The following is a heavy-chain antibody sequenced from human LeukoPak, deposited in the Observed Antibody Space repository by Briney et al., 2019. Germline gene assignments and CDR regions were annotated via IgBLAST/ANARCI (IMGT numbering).Heavy chain of an antibody. CDR1: GFTFSSYW. CDR2: INSDGSTT. CDR3: AREDYGDYHLDY. D-gene: IGHD4-17*01. J-gene: IGHJ4*02. Sequence: GGSLRLSCAASGFTFSSYWMHWVRQAPGKGLVWVSRINSDGSTTSYADSVKGRFTISRDNAKNTLYLQMNSLRAEDTAVYYCAREDYGDYHLDYWGQGTLVTISS. V-gene: IGHV3-74*01.